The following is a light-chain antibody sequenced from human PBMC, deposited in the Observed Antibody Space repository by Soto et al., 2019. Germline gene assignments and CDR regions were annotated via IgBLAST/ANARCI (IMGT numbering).Light chain of an antibody. J-gene: IGKJ5*01. CDR1: QSVSNNY. CDR3: QQHGSSHPIN. V-gene: IGKV3-20*01. Sequence: ELLLTHSPGPLSLSPVKRSTLPFTAIQSVSNNYQAWYQQKSGQAPRLLIYGASVRATGIPARFSGSGAGTAFTLTIRRLQPEDFAVYDCQQHGSSHPINCGKGAKLEIK. CDR2: GAS.